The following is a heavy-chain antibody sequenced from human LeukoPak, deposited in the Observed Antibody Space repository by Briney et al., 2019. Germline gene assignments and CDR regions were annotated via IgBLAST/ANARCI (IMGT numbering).Heavy chain of an antibody. CDR1: GGSISSYY. CDR3: AREPMLNCGGDCGAFDI. V-gene: IGHV4-59*01. Sequence: PSETLSLTCTVSGGSISSYYWSWIRQPPGKGLEWIGYIYYSGSTSYNPSLKSRVTISVDTSKNQFSPKLSSVTAADTAVYYCAREPMLNCGGDCGAFDIWGQGTMVTVSS. CDR2: IYYSGST. J-gene: IGHJ3*02. D-gene: IGHD2-21*01.